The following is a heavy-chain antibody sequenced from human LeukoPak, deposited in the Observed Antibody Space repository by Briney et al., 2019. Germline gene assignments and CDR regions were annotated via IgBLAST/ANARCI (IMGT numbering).Heavy chain of an antibody. D-gene: IGHD4-17*01. CDR2: IKSKTDGGTT. CDR1: GFTFSNAW. J-gene: IGHJ4*02. CDR3: TTVGGDYGDYEFDY. V-gene: IGHV3-15*01. Sequence: PGGSLRLSCAASGFTFSNAWMSWVRQAPGKGLEWVGRIKSKTDGGTTDYAAPVKGRFTMSRDDSKNTLYLQMNSLKPEDTAVYYCTTVGGDYGDYEFDYWGQGTLVTVSS.